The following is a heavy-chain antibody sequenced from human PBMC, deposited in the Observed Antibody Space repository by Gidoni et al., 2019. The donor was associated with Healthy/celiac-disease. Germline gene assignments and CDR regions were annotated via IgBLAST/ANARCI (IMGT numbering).Heavy chain of an antibody. CDR3: ARAPAYYYDSSGYYRY. V-gene: IGHV4-34*01. CDR1: GGSFSGYY. CDR2: INHSGST. Sequence: QVQLQQWGAGLLKPSATLSLTCAVYGGSFSGYYWSWIRQPPGQGLEWIGEINHSGSTNYNPSLKSRVTISVDTSKNQFSLKLSSVTAADTAVYYCARAPAYYYDSSGYYRYWGQGTLVTVSS. J-gene: IGHJ4*02. D-gene: IGHD3-22*01.